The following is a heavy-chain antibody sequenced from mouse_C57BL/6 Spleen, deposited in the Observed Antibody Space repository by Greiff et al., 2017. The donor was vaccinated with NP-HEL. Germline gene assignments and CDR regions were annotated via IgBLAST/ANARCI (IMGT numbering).Heavy chain of an antibody. CDR3: ARAGTGCFDV. CDR2: INYDGSST. D-gene: IGHD3-3*01. J-gene: IGHJ1*03. V-gene: IGHV5-16*01. CDR1: GFTFSDYY. Sequence: EVMLVESEGGLVQPGSSMKLSCTASGFTFSDYYMAWVRQVPEKGLEWVANINYDGSSTYYLDSLKSRFIISRDNAKNILYLQMSSLKSEDTATYYCARAGTGCFDVWGTGTTVTVSS.